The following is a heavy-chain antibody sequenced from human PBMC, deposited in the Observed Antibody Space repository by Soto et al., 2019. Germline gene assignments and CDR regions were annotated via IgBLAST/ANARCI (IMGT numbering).Heavy chain of an antibody. CDR1: GGSISSYY. V-gene: IGHV4-59*01. CDR2: IYYSGST. CDR3: ARFNWNRWFDP. D-gene: IGHD1-1*01. J-gene: IGHJ5*02. Sequence: PSETLSLTCTVSGGSISSYYWSWIRQPPGKGLEWIGYIYYSGSTNYNPSLKSRVTISVDTSKNQFSLKLSSVTAADTAVYYCARFNWNRWFDPWGQGTLVTVSS.